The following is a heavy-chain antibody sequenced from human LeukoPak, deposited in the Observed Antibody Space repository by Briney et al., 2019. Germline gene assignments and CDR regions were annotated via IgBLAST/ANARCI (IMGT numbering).Heavy chain of an antibody. CDR2: IYHSGST. CDR1: GGTISSGGYS. V-gene: IGHV4-30-2*01. D-gene: IGHD3-22*01. Sequence: PSQTVSLTCAVSGGTISSGGYSWSWIRQPPGKGLEWIGYIYHSGSTYYNPSLKSRVTISVDRSKNQFSLKLSSVTAADTAVYYCARAPPYYYDSSGLYFDYWGQGTLVTVSS. J-gene: IGHJ4*02. CDR3: ARAPPYYYDSSGLYFDY.